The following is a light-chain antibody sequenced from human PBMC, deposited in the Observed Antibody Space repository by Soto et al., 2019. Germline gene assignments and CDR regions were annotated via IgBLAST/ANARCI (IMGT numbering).Light chain of an antibody. V-gene: IGLV2-8*01. J-gene: IGLJ2*01. CDR2: EVS. Sequence: QSVLTQPPSASGSPGQSVTISCTGTSGDVGGYNYVSWYQQHPGKAPKLMIYEVSKRPSGVPDRFSGSKSGNTASLTVSGLQAEDEADYYCSSYAGNNNLVVFGGGTQLTVL. CDR3: SSYAGNNNLVV. CDR1: SGDVGGYNY.